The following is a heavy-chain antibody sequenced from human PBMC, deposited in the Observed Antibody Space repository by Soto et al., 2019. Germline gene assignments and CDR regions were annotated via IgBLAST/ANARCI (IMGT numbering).Heavy chain of an antibody. D-gene: IGHD3-22*01. Sequence: GGSLRLSCVASGFTLRYYYMNWVRQAPGKGLEWVSSISSSSSYIYYADSVKGRFTISRDNAKNSLYLQMNSLRAEDTAVYYCARDSPAPIVVGHFDYWGQGTLVTVSS. CDR2: ISSSSSYI. J-gene: IGHJ4*02. CDR1: GFTLRYYY. CDR3: ARDSPAPIVVGHFDY. V-gene: IGHV3-21*01.